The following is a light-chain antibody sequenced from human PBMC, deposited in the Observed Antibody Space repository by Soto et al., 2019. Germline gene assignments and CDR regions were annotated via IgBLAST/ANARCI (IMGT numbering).Light chain of an antibody. CDR1: QTISSW. V-gene: IGKV1-5*03. CDR2: KAS. CDR3: QHYNSYAEA. Sequence: DLQRRQTHPNSSGSGRDVDIVTRRTSQTISSWLAWYQQKPGKAPKLLIYKASTLKSGVPSRFSGSGSGTEFTLTISSLQPDDFATYYCQHYNSYAEAFGQGTKVDIK. J-gene: IGKJ1*01.